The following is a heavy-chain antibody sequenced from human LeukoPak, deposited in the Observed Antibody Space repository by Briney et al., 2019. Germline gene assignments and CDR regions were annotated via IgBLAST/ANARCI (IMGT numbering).Heavy chain of an antibody. Sequence: SETLSLTCTVSGGSISSGDYYWSWIRQPPGKGLEWIGYIYYSGTTYYNPSLKSRVTISVDTSNNQFSLNLTSVTAADTAVYYCAREFRAAGFFQYWGQGALVTVSS. CDR1: GGSISSGDYY. CDR3: AREFRAAGFFQY. V-gene: IGHV4-30-4*01. D-gene: IGHD6-13*01. J-gene: IGHJ4*02. CDR2: IYYSGTT.